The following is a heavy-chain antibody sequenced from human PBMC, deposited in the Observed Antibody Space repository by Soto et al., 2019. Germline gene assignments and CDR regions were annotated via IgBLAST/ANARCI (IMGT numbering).Heavy chain of an antibody. CDR3: ATGMSGGTDAFDI. Sequence: ASVKGSCKASGGTFSSYAISWVRQAPGQGLEWMGGIIPIFGTANYAQKFQGRVTITADESTSTAYMELSSLRSEDTAVYYCATGMSGGTDAFDIWGQGTMVTVSS. V-gene: IGHV1-69*13. CDR2: IIPIFGTA. CDR1: GGTFSSYA. D-gene: IGHD3-3*01. J-gene: IGHJ3*02.